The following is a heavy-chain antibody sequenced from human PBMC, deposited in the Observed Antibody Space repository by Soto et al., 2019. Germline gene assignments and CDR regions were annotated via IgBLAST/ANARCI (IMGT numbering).Heavy chain of an antibody. CDR1: GFTLSTYR. V-gene: IGHV3-23*01. D-gene: IGHD3-16*01. J-gene: IGHJ4*02. Sequence: EVQLLESGGGLVQRGGSLRLSCAASGFTLSTYRMSWVRQAPGKGLEWVSSLSGSGTSTYYADSVKGRFTISRDDSKNTLFLQVNNLRAEDTAVYYCAKSYTTSRYSFDYWGQGTLVTVSS. CDR2: LSGSGTST. CDR3: AKSYTTSRYSFDY.